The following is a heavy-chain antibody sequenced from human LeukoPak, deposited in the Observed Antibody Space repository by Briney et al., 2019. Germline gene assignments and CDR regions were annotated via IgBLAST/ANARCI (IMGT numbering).Heavy chain of an antibody. CDR1: GGSFSGYY. CDR2: INHSGST. CDR3: ARARNYDFWSGYHLNWFDP. V-gene: IGHV4-34*01. J-gene: IGHJ5*02. Sequence: SETLSLTCAVYGGSFSGYYWSWIRQPPGKGLEWIGEINHSGSTNYNPSLKSRVTISVDTSKNQFSLKLSSVTAADTAVYYCARARNYDFWSGYHLNWFDPWGQGTLVTVSS. D-gene: IGHD3-3*01.